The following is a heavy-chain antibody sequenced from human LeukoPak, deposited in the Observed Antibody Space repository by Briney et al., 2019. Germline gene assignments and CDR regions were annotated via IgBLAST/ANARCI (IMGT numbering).Heavy chain of an antibody. V-gene: IGHV4-59*01. Sequence: MSSETLSLTCTVSGGSLSNYYWSWIRQPPGKRLEWIGSIYSSGSTNYNPSLKSRVTMSIDTSKNQFSLRLNSVTAADTAIYYCARVNLGGGAQSDYWGQGALVTVSS. CDR2: IYSSGST. CDR3: ARVNLGGGAQSDY. D-gene: IGHD3-16*01. CDR1: GGSLSNYY. J-gene: IGHJ4*02.